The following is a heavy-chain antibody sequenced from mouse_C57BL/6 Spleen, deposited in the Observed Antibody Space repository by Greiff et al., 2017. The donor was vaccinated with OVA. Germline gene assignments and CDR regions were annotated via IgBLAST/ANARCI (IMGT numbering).Heavy chain of an antibody. CDR2: INPNNGGT. J-gene: IGHJ2*01. CDR1: GYTFTDYY. D-gene: IGHD1-1*01. CDR3: ARFITTVVATNDYFDY. Sequence: EVQLQQSGPELVKPGASVKISCKASGYTFTDYYMNWVKQSHGQSLEWIGDINPNNGGTSYNQKFKGKATLTVDKSSSTAYMELRSLTSEASAVYYGARFITTVVATNDYFDYWGQGTTLTVSS. V-gene: IGHV1-26*01.